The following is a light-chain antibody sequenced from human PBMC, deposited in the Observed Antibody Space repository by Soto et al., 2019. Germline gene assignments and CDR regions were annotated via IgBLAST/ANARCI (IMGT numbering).Light chain of an antibody. CDR1: HDVSRN. V-gene: IGKV1-33*01. Sequence: DIEMTQSPSSLSTSEGDRVTMTCQSSHDVSRNLNWFQQKPGEAPQLLIYDASNLERGVPSRFSGSGSGTDFTLTISSLQPEDVATYYCQQYNSMLSFGGGTEVEIK. CDR3: QQYNSMLS. CDR2: DAS. J-gene: IGKJ4*01.